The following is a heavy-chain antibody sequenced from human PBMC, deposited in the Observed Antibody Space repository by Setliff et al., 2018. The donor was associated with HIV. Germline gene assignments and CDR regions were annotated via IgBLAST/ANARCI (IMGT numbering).Heavy chain of an antibody. CDR2: IHYSGST. D-gene: IGHD1-26*01. J-gene: IGHJ4*02. CDR1: GGSISNYY. Sequence: NPSETLSLTCTVSGGSISNYYWSWIRQSPEKGLEWIGYIHYSGSTNYNPSLKSRVTISLDTSKNQFSLKLSSVTAADTAIYYCARLRDMEWELIGLDYWGRGTQVTVSS. CDR3: ARLRDMEWELIGLDY. V-gene: IGHV4-59*01.